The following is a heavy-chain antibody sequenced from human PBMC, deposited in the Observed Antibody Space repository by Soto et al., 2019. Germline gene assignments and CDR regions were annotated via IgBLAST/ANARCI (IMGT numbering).Heavy chain of an antibody. CDR1: GSTFTCHY. J-gene: IGHJ4*02. D-gene: IGHD3-22*01. V-gene: IGHV1-46*01. CDR2: INPSGGST. CDR3: ARSGVGDSCGIDY. Sequence: ASVKVSCKAPGSTFTCHYMYWVRYATGQRLEWMGIINPSGGSTSYAQKFQGRVTMTRDTSTRTVYMQLSSLRSEDTAVYYCARSGVGDSCGIDYWVQGTLVTVSS.